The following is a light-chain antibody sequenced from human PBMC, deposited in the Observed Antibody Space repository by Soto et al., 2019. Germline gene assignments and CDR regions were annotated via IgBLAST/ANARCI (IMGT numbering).Light chain of an antibody. Sequence: QSVLTQPASVSGSPGQSITISCTGTSSDVGGYNYVSWYQQHPGKAPKLMIYEVSNRPSGVSNRFSGSKSGNTASLTISGLQAEDEADYYCSSYTSNSTHYVFGTGTKVTVL. CDR2: EVS. CDR3: SSYTSNSTHYV. V-gene: IGLV2-14*01. CDR1: SSDVGGYNY. J-gene: IGLJ1*01.